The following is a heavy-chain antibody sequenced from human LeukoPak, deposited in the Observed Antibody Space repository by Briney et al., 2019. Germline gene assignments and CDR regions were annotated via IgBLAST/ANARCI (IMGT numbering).Heavy chain of an antibody. D-gene: IGHD2-2*01. CDR1: GGSISSSSYY. Sequence: SETLSLTCIVSGGSISSSSYYWGWIRQPPGKGLEWIGSIYHSGSTYYNLSLKSRVTISVDTSKNQFSLNLSSVTAADTAVYYCARVIPAAMLDYWGQGTMVTVSS. V-gene: IGHV4-39*07. CDR2: IYHSGST. J-gene: IGHJ4*02. CDR3: ARVIPAAMLDY.